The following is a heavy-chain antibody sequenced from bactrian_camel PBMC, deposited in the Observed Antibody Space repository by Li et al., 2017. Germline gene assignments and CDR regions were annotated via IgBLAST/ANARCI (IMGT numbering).Heavy chain of an antibody. D-gene: IGHD2*01. J-gene: IGHJ4*01. CDR2: IASGGRTT. Sequence: HVQLVESGGGLVQAGGSLRLSCATSGFTDSSCCMAWYRQAPGKGLEWVAYIASGGRTTYYHSSVKGRFTISRDNAKNTLYLQLTNLKPEDTAMYYCAKRLDAYYTGGSYSPSDVLGQGTQVTVS. CDR1: GFTDSSCC. V-gene: IGHV3S1*01.